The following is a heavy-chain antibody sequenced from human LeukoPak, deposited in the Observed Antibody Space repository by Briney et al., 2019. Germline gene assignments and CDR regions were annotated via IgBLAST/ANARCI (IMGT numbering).Heavy chain of an antibody. V-gene: IGHV4-39*01. J-gene: IGHJ4*02. D-gene: IGHD6-19*01. CDR1: GGSISSSSYY. CDR3: ARLRGWLY. Sequence: SETLSLTCTVSGGSISSSSYYWGWIRQPPGKGLEWIGSIHYSGSAYYNPSLKSRVTISVDTSKNQFSLKLSSVTAADTAVYYCARLRGWLYWGQGTLVTVSS. CDR2: IHYSGSA.